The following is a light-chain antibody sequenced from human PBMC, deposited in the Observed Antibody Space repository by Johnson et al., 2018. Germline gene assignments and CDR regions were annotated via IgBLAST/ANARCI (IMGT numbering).Light chain of an antibody. V-gene: IGLV1-51*02. CDR3: GTWDSSLSAGNV. CDR2: ENN. J-gene: IGLJ1*01. CDR1: SSNIGNNY. Sequence: QSLLTQPPSVSAAPGRKVTISCSGSSSNIGNNYVSWYQQLPGTAPKLLIYENNKRPSGIPDRFSGSKSGTSATLGIPGLQIGDEADYYCGTWDSSLSAGNVFGTGTKVTVL.